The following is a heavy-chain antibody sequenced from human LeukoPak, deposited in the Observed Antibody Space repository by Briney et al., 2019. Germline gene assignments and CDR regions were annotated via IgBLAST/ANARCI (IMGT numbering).Heavy chain of an antibody. CDR2: ISSSGSTI. V-gene: IGHV3-48*03. J-gene: IGHJ5*02. Sequence: GGSLRLSCAASGFTFSSYEMNWVRQAPGKGLEWVSYISSSGSTIYYADSVKGRFTISRDNAKNSLYLQMNSLRAEDTAVYYCARAAGGQQLVPSNWFDPWGQGTLVTVSS. D-gene: IGHD6-13*01. CDR3: ARAAGGQQLVPSNWFDP. CDR1: GFTFSSYE.